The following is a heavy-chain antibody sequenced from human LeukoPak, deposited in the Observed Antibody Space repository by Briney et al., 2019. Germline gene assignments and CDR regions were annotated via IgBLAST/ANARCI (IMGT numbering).Heavy chain of an antibody. V-gene: IGHV1-18*01. CDR1: GYTFTSYG. Sequence: GASVKVSCKASGYTFTSYGISWVRQAPGQGLEWMGWISAYNGNANYAQKLQGRVTMTTDTSTSTAYMELRSLRSDDTAVYYCARGGTAIPSDFRFDPWGQGTLVTVSS. D-gene: IGHD2-21*02. CDR2: ISAYNGNA. CDR3: ARGGTAIPSDFRFDP. J-gene: IGHJ5*02.